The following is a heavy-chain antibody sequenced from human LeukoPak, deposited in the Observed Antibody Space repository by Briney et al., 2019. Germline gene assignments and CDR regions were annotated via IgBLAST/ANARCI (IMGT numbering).Heavy chain of an antibody. CDR2: IKQDGSEK. Sequence: PGGSLRLSCAASGFTFSSYWKSWVRQAPGKGLEWVANIKQDGSEKYYVDSVKGRFTISRDNAKNSLYLQMNSLRAEDTAVYYCARETLWWDPDYWGQGTLVTVSS. D-gene: IGHD2-21*01. J-gene: IGHJ4*02. V-gene: IGHV3-7*01. CDR1: GFTFSSYW. CDR3: ARETLWWDPDY.